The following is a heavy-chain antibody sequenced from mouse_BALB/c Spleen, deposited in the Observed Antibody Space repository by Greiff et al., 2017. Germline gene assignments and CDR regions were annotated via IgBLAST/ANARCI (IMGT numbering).Heavy chain of an antibody. D-gene: IGHD4-1*01. CDR1: GFTFSDYY. J-gene: IGHJ2*01. CDR3: ARGNWDGGFDY. CDR2: ISDGGSYT. V-gene: IGHV5-4*02. Sequence: EVKLQESGGGLVKPGGSLKLSCAASGFTFSDYYMYWVRQTPEKRLEWVATISDGGSYTYYPDSVKGRFTISRDNAKNNLYLQMSSLKSEDTAMYYCARGNWDGGFDYWGQGTTLTVSS.